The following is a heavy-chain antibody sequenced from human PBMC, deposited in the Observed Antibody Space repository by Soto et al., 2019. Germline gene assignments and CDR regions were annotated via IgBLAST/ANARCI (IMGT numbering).Heavy chain of an antibody. V-gene: IGHV3-48*03. CDR1: GFTFSDYD. D-gene: IGHD3-22*01. J-gene: IGHJ4*02. CDR3: SRALTYYYDSSGPAFGY. CDR2: INSGGISM. Sequence: TGGSLRLSCAASGFTFSDYDMNWVRQAPGKGLEWVAYINSGGISMYYADSVKGRFTISRDNAKNSLFLHMSSLRAEDTAVYYCSRALTYYYDSSGPAFGYWGQGTLVTVSS.